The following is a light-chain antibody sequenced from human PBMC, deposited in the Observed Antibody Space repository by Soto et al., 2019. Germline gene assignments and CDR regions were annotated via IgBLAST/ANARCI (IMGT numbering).Light chain of an antibody. Sequence: QSVLTQPPSASGAPGQRVTISCSGSSSNIGDNYVHWYQQLPGTAPKLLIYKNNKRPSGVPGRFSGSKSGTSASLAISGLRSEDEAEYYCAAWDSSLGGPVFGGGTKVTVL. V-gene: IGLV1-47*01. CDR1: SSNIGDNY. CDR3: AAWDSSLGGPV. J-gene: IGLJ3*02. CDR2: KNN.